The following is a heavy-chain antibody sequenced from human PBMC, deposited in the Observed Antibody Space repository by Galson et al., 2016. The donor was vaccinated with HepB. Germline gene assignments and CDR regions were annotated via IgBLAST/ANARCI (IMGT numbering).Heavy chain of an antibody. D-gene: IGHD1-14*01. V-gene: IGHV3-11*01. J-gene: IGHJ6*02. Sequence: SLRLSCAASGFTFSDYYMSWVRQAPGKGLEWLSIISCSSTSIYYADSVKGRFTISRDNTKNLVYLQTNSLRAEDTAVYYCARDRIPDRYYGLSVWGHGTTVTVSS. CDR1: GFTFSDYY. CDR2: ISCSSTSI. CDR3: ARDRIPDRYYGLSV.